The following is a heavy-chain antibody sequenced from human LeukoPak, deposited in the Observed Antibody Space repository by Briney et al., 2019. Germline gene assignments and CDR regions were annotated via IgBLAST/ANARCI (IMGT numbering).Heavy chain of an antibody. Sequence: PSETLSLTCTVSGGSISSRSYYWGWIRQPPGKGLEWIGSIYFSGSTYYNPSLKSRVTISVDTSKNQFSLKLSSVTAADTAVYYCAKLSRPEIFYYFDYWGQGTLVTVSS. D-gene: IGHD1-14*01. V-gene: IGHV4-39*07. CDR2: IYFSGST. CDR1: GGSISSRSYY. CDR3: AKLSRPEIFYYFDY. J-gene: IGHJ4*02.